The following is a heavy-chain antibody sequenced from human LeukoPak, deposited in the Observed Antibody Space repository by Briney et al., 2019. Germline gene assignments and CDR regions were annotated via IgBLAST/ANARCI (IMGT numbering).Heavy chain of an antibody. CDR3: ARVSSSWRGYYYYYYGMDV. V-gene: IGHV4-34*01. CDR2: VNHSGST. CDR1: GGSFSGYY. J-gene: IGHJ6*02. D-gene: IGHD6-13*01. Sequence: PSETLSLTCAVYGGSFSGYYWSWIRQPPGKGLEWIGEVNHSGSTNYNPSLKSRVTISVDTSKNQFSLKLSSVTAADTAVYYCARVSSSWRGYYYYYYGMDVWGQGTTVTASS.